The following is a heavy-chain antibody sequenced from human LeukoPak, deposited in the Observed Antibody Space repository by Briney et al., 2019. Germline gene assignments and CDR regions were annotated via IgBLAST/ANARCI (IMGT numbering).Heavy chain of an antibody. Sequence: SETLSLTCAVYGGSFSGYYWSWIRQPPGKGLEWIGEINHSGSTNYNPSLKSRVTISVDTSKNQFSLKLSSVTAADTAVYYCARDLTGMTQVGYWGQGTLVTVSS. CDR3: ARDLTGMTQVGY. CDR1: GGSFSGYY. J-gene: IGHJ4*02. V-gene: IGHV4-34*01. CDR2: INHSGST. D-gene: IGHD3-9*01.